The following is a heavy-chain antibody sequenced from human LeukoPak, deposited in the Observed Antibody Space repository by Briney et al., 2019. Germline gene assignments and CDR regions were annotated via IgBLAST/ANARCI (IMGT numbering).Heavy chain of an antibody. CDR3: ARVQQWLVYRYFDY. V-gene: IGHV1-18*01. Sequence: ASEKVSCKASGYTFTSYGISWVRQAPGQGLEWMGWISAYNGNTNYAQKLQGRVTMTTDTSTSTAYMELRSQRSDDTAVNYCARVQQWLVYRYFDYWGQGTLVTVSS. CDR1: GYTFTSYG. J-gene: IGHJ4*02. D-gene: IGHD6-19*01. CDR2: ISAYNGNT.